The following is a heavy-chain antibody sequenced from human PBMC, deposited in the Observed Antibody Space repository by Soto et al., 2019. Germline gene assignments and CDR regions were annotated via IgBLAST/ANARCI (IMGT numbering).Heavy chain of an antibody. CDR2: IMPDGNKK. Sequence: EVQLVESGGGLVQPGESLRLSCAPSAFDFGGSWMSWVRQAPGKGLEWVANIMPDGNKKYYVDSVKGRFTISRDNTKNSLVLQMNSLRAEDTAVYYCARGGRWQDFHSWGQGTLVTVSS. CDR1: AFDFGGSW. J-gene: IGHJ4*02. CDR3: ARGGRWQDFHS. V-gene: IGHV3-7*01. D-gene: IGHD2-15*01.